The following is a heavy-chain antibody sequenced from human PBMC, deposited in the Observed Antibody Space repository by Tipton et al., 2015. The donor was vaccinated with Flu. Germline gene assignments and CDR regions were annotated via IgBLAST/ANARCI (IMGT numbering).Heavy chain of an antibody. CDR3: ARGPGSIVGATGGWFDP. D-gene: IGHD1-26*01. J-gene: IGHJ5*02. V-gene: IGHV4-34*01. Sequence: LRLSCAVYGGSFSGYYWSWIRQPPGKGLEWIGEINHSGSTNYNPSLKSRVTISVDTSKNQFSLKLSSVTAADTAVYYCARGPGSIVGATGGWFDPWGQGTRVTVSP. CDR2: INHSGST. CDR1: GGSFSGYY.